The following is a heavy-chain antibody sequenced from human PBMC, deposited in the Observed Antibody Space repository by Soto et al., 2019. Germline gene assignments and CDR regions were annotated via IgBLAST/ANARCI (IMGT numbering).Heavy chain of an antibody. CDR1: GGTFSSYA. CDR3: ARVGYNFWSSYHYYGMDV. CDR2: IIPIVTTP. Sequence: QVRLVQSGAEVKKPGSSVKVSCEASGGTFSSYAVTWVRQAPGQGLEWMGGIIPIVTTPNYAQKFQGRHTISADKSTSTSYMELSSLRSEDTGVYYCARVGYNFWSSYHYYGMDVWGQGTTVIVSS. J-gene: IGHJ6*02. V-gene: IGHV1-69*06. D-gene: IGHD3-3*01.